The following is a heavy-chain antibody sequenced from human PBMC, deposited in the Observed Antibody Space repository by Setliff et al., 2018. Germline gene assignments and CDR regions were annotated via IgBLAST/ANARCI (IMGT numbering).Heavy chain of an antibody. Sequence: PSETLSLTCTVSDDSISSRHYYWSWIRQPPGKGLEWIGNIYHSGNTYYTPSLKSRVTISVDSSKSQFSLKMTSVTAADTAVYYCAARSTPYYDLWSGPLDYWGLGTLVTVSS. J-gene: IGHJ4*02. CDR3: AARSTPYYDLWSGPLDY. CDR2: IYHSGNT. D-gene: IGHD3-3*01. V-gene: IGHV4-39*01. CDR1: DDSISSRHYY.